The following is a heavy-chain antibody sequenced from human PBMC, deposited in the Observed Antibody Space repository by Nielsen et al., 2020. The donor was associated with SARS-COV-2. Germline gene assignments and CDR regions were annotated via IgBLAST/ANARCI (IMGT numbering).Heavy chain of an antibody. D-gene: IGHD6-6*01. CDR2: ISGSGGST. Sequence: WIRQPPGKGLEWVSAISGSGGSTYYADSVKGRFTISRDNSKNTLYLQMNSLRAEDTAVYYCARPTGAARSSFFDYWGQGTLVTVSS. CDR3: ARPTGAARSSFFDY. V-gene: IGHV3-23*01. J-gene: IGHJ4*02.